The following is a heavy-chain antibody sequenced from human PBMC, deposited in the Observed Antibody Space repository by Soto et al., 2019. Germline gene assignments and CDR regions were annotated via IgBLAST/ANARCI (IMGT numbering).Heavy chain of an antibody. Sequence: SETLCLTCTVSGSSISSYYWSWIRQPPGKGLEWIGEINHSGSTNYNPSLKSRVTISVDTSKNQFSLKLSSVTAADTAVYYCARSIAIAAAGTDGLHFDYWGQGTLVTVSS. CDR3: ARSIAIAAAGTDGLHFDY. J-gene: IGHJ4*02. CDR2: INHSGST. D-gene: IGHD6-13*01. CDR1: GSSISSYY. V-gene: IGHV4-34*01.